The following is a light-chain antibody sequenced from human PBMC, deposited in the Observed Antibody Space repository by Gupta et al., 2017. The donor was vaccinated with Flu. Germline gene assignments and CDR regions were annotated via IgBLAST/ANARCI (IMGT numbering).Light chain of an antibody. J-gene: IGLJ2*01. V-gene: IGLV2-14*04. CDR3: SSYSATGALVL. CDR1: SSDIGSYDY. Sequence: NIPCTGTSSDIGSYDYVSWYQQSPGRAPKLMIYDVSNRPSGISDRFSGSKSGNTASLTISGLQAEDEADYYCSSYSATGALVLFGGGTKVTVL. CDR2: DVS.